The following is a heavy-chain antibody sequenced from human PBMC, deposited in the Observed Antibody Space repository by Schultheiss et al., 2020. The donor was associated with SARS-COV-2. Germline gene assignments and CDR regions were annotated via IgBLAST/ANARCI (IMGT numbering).Heavy chain of an antibody. CDR1: GFTVSSNY. J-gene: IGHJ4*02. CDR3: ARGAAAGKFDY. V-gene: IGHV3-7*01. D-gene: IGHD6-13*01. Sequence: GGSLRLSCAASGFTVSSNYMSWVRQAPGKGLEWVANIKQDGSEKYYVDSVKGRFTISRDNSKNTLYLQMNSLRAEDTAVYYCARGAAAGKFDYWGQGTLVTVSS. CDR2: IKQDGSEK.